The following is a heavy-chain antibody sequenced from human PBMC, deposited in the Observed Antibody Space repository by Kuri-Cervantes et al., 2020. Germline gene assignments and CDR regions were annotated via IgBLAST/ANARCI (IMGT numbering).Heavy chain of an antibody. Sequence: ASVKVSCKASGYTFTSYAMNWVRQAPGQGLEWMGWINTNTGNPTYAQGFTGRFVFSLDTSVSTAYLQISSLKAEDTAVYYCARDPGVAYDILTAAPKAYYYGMDVWGRGTTVPSP. CDR2: INTNTGNP. J-gene: IGHJ6*02. D-gene: IGHD3-9*01. V-gene: IGHV7-4-1*02. CDR1: GYTFTSYA. CDR3: ARDPGVAYDILTAAPKAYYYGMDV.